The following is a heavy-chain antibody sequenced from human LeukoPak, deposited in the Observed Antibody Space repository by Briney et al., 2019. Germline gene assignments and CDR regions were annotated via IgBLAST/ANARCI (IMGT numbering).Heavy chain of an antibody. CDR3: ASGYSYGHFDY. Sequence: SETLSLTCTVSGGSISSYYWSWIRQPPGKGLEWIGYIYYSGSTNYNPSLKSRVTVSVDTSKEQFSLKLSSVTAADTAVYYCASGYSYGHFDYWGQGTLVTVSS. CDR2: IYYSGST. J-gene: IGHJ4*02. V-gene: IGHV4-59*01. D-gene: IGHD5-18*01. CDR1: GGSISSYY.